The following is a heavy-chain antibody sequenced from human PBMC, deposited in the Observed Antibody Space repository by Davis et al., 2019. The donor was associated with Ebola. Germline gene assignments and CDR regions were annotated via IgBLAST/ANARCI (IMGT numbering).Heavy chain of an antibody. CDR1: GGSLSGYY. Sequence: SETLSLTCAASGGSLSGYYWSWIRQPPGKGLEWIGEVNHSGSTNYSPSLKSRVTISVDTSKNQFSLKLTSVTAADTAVYYCAWIAAPGYWGQGTLVTVSS. D-gene: IGHD6-13*01. V-gene: IGHV4-34*01. J-gene: IGHJ4*02. CDR2: VNHSGST. CDR3: AWIAAPGY.